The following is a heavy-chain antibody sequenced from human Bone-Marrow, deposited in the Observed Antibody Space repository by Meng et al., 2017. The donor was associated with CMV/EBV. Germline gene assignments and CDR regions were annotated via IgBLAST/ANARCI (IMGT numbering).Heavy chain of an antibody. V-gene: IGHV3-7*01. J-gene: IGHJ4*02. CDR3: VRESGVDFDY. CDR1: GFTFSSYW. Sequence: GESLKISCAASGFTFSSYWMSWVRQAPGKGLEWVANIKQDGSEKYYVDSVKGRFTISRDNVENSLYLQINSLGAEDTAVYYWVRESGVDFDYWGQGTLVTVSS. D-gene: IGHD3-10*01. CDR2: IKQDGSEK.